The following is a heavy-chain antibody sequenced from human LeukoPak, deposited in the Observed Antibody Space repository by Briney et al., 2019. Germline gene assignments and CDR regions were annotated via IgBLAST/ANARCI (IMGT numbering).Heavy chain of an antibody. CDR1: GGSISSYY. J-gene: IGHJ6*03. V-gene: IGHV4-4*09. D-gene: IGHD5-24*01. CDR2: IYTSGST. Sequence: NPSETLSLTCTVSGGSISSYYGSWIRQPPGKGLEWIGYIYTSGSTNYNPSLKSRVTISVDTSKNQFSLKLTSVTAADSAVYYRARLITGLGVPYYYYMDVWGKGTTVTVSS. CDR3: ARLITGLGVPYYYYMDV.